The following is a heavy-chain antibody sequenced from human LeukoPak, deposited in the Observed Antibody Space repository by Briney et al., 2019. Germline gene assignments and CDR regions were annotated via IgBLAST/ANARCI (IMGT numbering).Heavy chain of an antibody. V-gene: IGHV3-23*01. Sequence: TGGSLRLSCAASGFTFSSYAMSWVRQAPGKGLEWVSSISGSGGSSYYADSAKGRFTVSRDKSKNALYLQMNSLRVEDTASYYCARRTIGSNLDYWGQGTLVTVSS. CDR2: ISGSGGSS. D-gene: IGHD3-10*01. J-gene: IGHJ4*02. CDR1: GFTFSSYA. CDR3: ARRTIGSNLDY.